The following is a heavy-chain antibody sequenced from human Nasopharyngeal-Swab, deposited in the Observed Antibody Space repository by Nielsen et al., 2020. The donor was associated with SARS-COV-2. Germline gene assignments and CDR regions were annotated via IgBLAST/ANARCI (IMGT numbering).Heavy chain of an antibody. CDR1: GYTFTSYY. CDR2: INPSGGST. J-gene: IGHJ4*02. CDR3: ASTRRAVAGDATFDY. Sequence: ASVKVSCKASGYTFTSYYMHWVRQAPGQGLEWMGIINPSGGSTSYAQKFQGRVTMTRNTSISTAYMELSSLRSEDTAVYYCASTRRAVAGDATFDYWGQGTLVTVSS. V-gene: IGHV1-46*01. D-gene: IGHD6-19*01.